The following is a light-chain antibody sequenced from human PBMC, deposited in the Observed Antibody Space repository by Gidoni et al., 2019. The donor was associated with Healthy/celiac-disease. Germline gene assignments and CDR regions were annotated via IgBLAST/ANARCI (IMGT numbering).Light chain of an antibody. V-gene: IGKV3-11*01. CDR3: QQRSNWPPIT. CDR1: QSVSSY. CDR2: DAS. Sequence: EIVLTQSPATLSLSPGERATLSCRASQSVSSYLAWYQQKPGQAPRLRIYDASNRATGIPARFSGSGSGTDFILTISSLEPEDFAVYYCQQRSNWPPITFGQGTRLEIK. J-gene: IGKJ5*01.